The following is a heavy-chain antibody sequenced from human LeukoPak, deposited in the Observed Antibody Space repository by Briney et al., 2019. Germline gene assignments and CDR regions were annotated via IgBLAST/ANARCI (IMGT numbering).Heavy chain of an antibody. J-gene: IGHJ5*02. V-gene: IGHV3-66*01. CDR2: ISSSGST. CDR1: GFTFSDYY. D-gene: IGHD2-2*01. Sequence: GGSLRLSCAASGFTFSDYYMSWIRQAPGKGLEWVSYISSSGSTYYADSVKGRFTISRDNSKNTLYLQMNSLRAEDTAVYYCARALVAAAMWFDPWGQGTLVTVSS. CDR3: ARALVAAAMWFDP.